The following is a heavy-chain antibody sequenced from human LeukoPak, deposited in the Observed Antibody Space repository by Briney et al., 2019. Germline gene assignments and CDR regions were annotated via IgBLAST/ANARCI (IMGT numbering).Heavy chain of an antibody. Sequence: PGASVKVSCKASGYTFTNFDINWVRQAPGQGLEWMGWVNPVTGNAGSAQKFQGRVTMTRDTSISTAYMELSRLRSDDTAVYYCARGYGRSGWTDYWGQGTLVTVSS. D-gene: IGHD6-19*01. CDR3: ARGYGRSGWTDY. V-gene: IGHV1-8*01. CDR1: GYTFTNFD. CDR2: VNPVTGNA. J-gene: IGHJ4*02.